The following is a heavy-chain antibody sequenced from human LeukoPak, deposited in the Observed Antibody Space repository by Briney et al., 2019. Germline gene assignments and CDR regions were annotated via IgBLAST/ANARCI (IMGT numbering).Heavy chain of an antibody. V-gene: IGHV3-23*01. CDR2: ISGTSGTT. Sequence: PGGSLRLSCAASGFIFKNYAMSWVRQAPGKGLEWVSIISGTSGTTRYGDSVRGRFTTSRDNPRNTLYLQMNSLRADDTAVYYCAKADATIGGAFDIWGQGTMVTVSS. CDR1: GFIFKNYA. D-gene: IGHD3-3*01. J-gene: IGHJ3*02. CDR3: AKADATIGGAFDI.